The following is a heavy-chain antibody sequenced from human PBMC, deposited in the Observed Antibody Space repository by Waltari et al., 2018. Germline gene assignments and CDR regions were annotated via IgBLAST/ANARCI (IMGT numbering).Heavy chain of an antibody. V-gene: IGHV1-18*01. CDR3: ARDYYGDYVWDY. J-gene: IGHJ4*02. CDR2: ISAVNGDT. Sequence: QVQLVQSGAAVKNTGASMKVSCNASGYCFNNYGMSWVRQAPGHGPEWMGWISAVNGDTTYVQKFRDRFTMTTDTSTTTAYMELRSLRSDDTATYYCARDYYGDYVWDYWGQGTLVTVSS. D-gene: IGHD4-17*01. CDR1: GYCFNNYG.